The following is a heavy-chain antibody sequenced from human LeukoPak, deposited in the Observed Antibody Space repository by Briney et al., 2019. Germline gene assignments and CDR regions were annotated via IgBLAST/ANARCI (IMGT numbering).Heavy chain of an antibody. J-gene: IGHJ5*01. CDR2: IIPIFGTA. CDR3: ARDFTQPGYYDSSCYYS. V-gene: IGHV1-69*06. Sequence: SVKVSCKASGGTFSSYAISWVRQAPGQGLEWMGGIIPIFGTANYAQKFQGRVTITADKSTSTAYMELSSLRSEDKAVYYCARDFTQPGYYDSSCYYSWGQGTLVTVSS. CDR1: GGTFSSYA. D-gene: IGHD3-22*01.